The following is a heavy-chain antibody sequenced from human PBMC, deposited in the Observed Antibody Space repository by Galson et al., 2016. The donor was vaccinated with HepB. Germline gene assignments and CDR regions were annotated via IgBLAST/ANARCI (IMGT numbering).Heavy chain of an antibody. D-gene: IGHD4-17*01. Sequence: SETLSLTCTVSGGSTSSSSYFWGWIRQPPGKGLQWIGSIYHSGITNYNPSLKSRVTTSVDTSNNHLSLKLSSVTAADTAVYYCAAHDYDDYGGIGSVDYWGQGTLVTVSS. J-gene: IGHJ4*02. CDR3: AAHDYDDYGGIGSVDY. CDR1: GGSTSSSSYF. V-gene: IGHV4-39*02. CDR2: IYHSGIT.